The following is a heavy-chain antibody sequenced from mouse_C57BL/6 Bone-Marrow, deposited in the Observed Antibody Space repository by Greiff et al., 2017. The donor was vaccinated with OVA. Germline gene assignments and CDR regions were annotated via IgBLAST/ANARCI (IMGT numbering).Heavy chain of an antibody. CDR2: ISSGGSYT. J-gene: IGHJ3*01. CDR3: ARPKYDYDGAWFAY. Sequence: EVQRVESGGDLVKPGGSLKLSCAASGFTFSSYGMSWVRQTPDKRLEWVATISSGGSYTYYPDSVKGRFTISRDNAKNTLYLQMSSLKSEDTAMYYCARPKYDYDGAWFAYWGQGTLVTVSA. D-gene: IGHD2-4*01. V-gene: IGHV5-6*01. CDR1: GFTFSSYG.